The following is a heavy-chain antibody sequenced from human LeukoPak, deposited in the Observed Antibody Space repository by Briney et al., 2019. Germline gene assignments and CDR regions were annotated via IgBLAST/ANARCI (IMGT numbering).Heavy chain of an antibody. V-gene: IGHV3-23*01. CDR2: ISGSAGST. J-gene: IGHJ4*02. CDR1: GFTFSSYA. Sequence: GGSLRLSCAASGFTFSSYAMSWVRQAPGKGLEWVSAISGSAGSTYYADSVKGRFTISRDNSKNTLYLQMNSLRAEDTAVYYCAKDLEYSGYDTPSEYWGQGTLGTVSS. CDR3: AKDLEYSGYDTPSEY. D-gene: IGHD5-12*01.